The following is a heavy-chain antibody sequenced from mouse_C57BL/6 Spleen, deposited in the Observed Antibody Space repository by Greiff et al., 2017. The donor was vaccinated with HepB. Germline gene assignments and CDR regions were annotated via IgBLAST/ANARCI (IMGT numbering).Heavy chain of an antibody. V-gene: IGHV1-61*01. D-gene: IGHD4-1*01. Sequence: QVQLQQSGAELVRPGSSVKLSCKASGYTFTTYWMDWVKQRPGQGLEWIGNIYPSDSETHYNQKFKDKATLTVDKSSSTTYMQLSSLTSEDSAVYYCATGSWFAYWGQGTLVTVSA. CDR2: IYPSDSET. CDR3: ATGSWFAY. CDR1: GYTFTTYW. J-gene: IGHJ3*01.